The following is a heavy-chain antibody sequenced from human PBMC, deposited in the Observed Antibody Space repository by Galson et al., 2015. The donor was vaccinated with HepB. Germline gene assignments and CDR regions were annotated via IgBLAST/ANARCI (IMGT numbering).Heavy chain of an antibody. J-gene: IGHJ3*02. Sequence: LRLSCAASGFTFDDYAMHWVRQAPGKGLEWVSGISWDSGDIGSADSVKGRFTISRDNAKNSLYLQMNSLRPEDTALYFCAKDIRQGISAFDIWGQGTMVTVSS. D-gene: IGHD1-1*01. CDR1: GFTFDDYA. CDR2: ISWDSGDI. V-gene: IGHV3-9*01. CDR3: AKDIRQGISAFDI.